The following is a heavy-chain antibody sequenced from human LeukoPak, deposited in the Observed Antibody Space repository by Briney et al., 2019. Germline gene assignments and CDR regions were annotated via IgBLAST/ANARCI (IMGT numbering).Heavy chain of an antibody. V-gene: IGHV3-23*01. CDR1: GFTFSSYG. J-gene: IGHJ5*02. CDR3: AKSGYSSSWSNAAVYNWFDP. Sequence: GGSLRLSCAASGFTFSSYGLNWVRQAPGKGLEWVSVISGSGGSTYYADSVKGRFTISRDNSKNTLYLQMNSLRAEDTAVYYCAKSGYSSSWSNAAVYNWFDPWGQGTLVTASS. CDR2: ISGSGGST. D-gene: IGHD6-13*01.